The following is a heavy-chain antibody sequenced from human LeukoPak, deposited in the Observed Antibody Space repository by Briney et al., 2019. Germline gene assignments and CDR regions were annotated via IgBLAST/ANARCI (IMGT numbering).Heavy chain of an antibody. Sequence: GGSLRLSCAASGFTFSNAWMSWVRQAPGKGLEWVSVIYSGGSTYYADSVKGRFTISRDNSKNTLYLQMNSLRAEDTAVYYCARDLIAAAGAFDIWGQGTMVTVSS. V-gene: IGHV3-53*01. D-gene: IGHD6-13*01. CDR2: IYSGGST. CDR1: GFTFSNAW. J-gene: IGHJ3*02. CDR3: ARDLIAAAGAFDI.